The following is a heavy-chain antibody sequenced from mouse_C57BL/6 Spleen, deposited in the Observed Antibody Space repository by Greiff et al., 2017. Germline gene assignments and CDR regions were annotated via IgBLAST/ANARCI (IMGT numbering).Heavy chain of an antibody. CDR1: GFNIKDYY. V-gene: IGHV14-1*01. CDR3: TTLFYGSSYAFAY. J-gene: IGHJ3*01. CDR2: IDPEDGDT. D-gene: IGHD1-1*01. Sequence: VHVKQSGAELVRPGASVKLSCTASGFNIKDYYMHWVKQRPEQGLEWIGRIDPEDGDTEYAPKFQGKATMTADTSSNTAYLQLSSLTSEDTAVYYCTTLFYGSSYAFAYWGQGTLVTVSA.